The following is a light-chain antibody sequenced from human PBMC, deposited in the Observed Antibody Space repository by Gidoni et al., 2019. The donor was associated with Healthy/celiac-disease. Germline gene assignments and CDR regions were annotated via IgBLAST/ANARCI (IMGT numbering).Light chain of an antibody. J-gene: IGLJ2*01. CDR3: SSYTSSSTLDVV. CDR2: DVS. Sequence: SALTQPAPVSGSPGPSTTISCTGTSSDVGGYNYVSWYQQHPGNAPKLMIYDVSNRPSGVSNRFSGSKSGNTASLTISGLQAEDEADYYCSSYTSSSTLDVVFGGGTKLTVL. CDR1: SSDVGGYNY. V-gene: IGLV2-14*01.